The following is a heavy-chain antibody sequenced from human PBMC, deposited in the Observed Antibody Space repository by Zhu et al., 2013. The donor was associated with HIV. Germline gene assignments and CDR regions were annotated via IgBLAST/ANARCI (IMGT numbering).Heavy chain of an antibody. CDR2: MNPNSGKT. CDR1: GYTFTSYD. Sequence: QVQLVQSGAEVKKPGASVKVSCKVSGYTFTSYDINWVRQATGQGLEWMGWMNPNSGKTDYAQKFRGRVSMTRNTSISTAYMELSSLRSEDTAVYYCARDLSSSPVYYYYVMDVWGQGTTVIVSS. J-gene: IGHJ6*02. D-gene: IGHD6-6*01. V-gene: IGHV1-8*01. CDR3: ARDLSSSPVYYYYVMDV.